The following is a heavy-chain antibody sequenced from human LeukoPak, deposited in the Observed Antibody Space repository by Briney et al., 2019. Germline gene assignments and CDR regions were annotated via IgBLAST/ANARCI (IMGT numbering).Heavy chain of an antibody. CDR1: GGTFSSYA. D-gene: IGHD2-21*02. Sequence: SVKVSCTASGGTFSSYAISWVRQAPGQGLEWMGGIIPIFGTANYAQKFQGRVTITADKSTSTAYMELSSLRSEDTAVYYCARGPDCGGDCFSYFFDKWGQGTQVTVSS. CDR3: ARGPDCGGDCFSYFFDK. V-gene: IGHV1-69*06. J-gene: IGHJ4*02. CDR2: IIPIFGTA.